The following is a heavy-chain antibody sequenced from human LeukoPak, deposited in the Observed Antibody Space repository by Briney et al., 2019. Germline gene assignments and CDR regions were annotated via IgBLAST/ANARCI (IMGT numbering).Heavy chain of an antibody. CDR2: ISSSSSYI. Sequence: GGSLRGYCAASGLTFSSYSMKWVRQAPGKGLEWVSSISSSSSYIYYADSVKGRFTISRDNAKNSLYLQMNSLRAEDTAVYYCARLAVAVFFDYWGQGTLVTVSS. CDR1: GLTFSSYS. J-gene: IGHJ4*02. D-gene: IGHD6-19*01. CDR3: ARLAVAVFFDY. V-gene: IGHV3-21*01.